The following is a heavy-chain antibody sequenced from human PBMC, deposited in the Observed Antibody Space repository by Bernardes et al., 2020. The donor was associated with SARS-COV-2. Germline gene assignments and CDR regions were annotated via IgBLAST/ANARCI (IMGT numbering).Heavy chain of an antibody. CDR3: ARHGRDCSRGVCKTYYYYGLDV. Sequence: SETLSLTCSVSGGSISYFYWSWIRQTPGKGLEWIGYIYYSGSTEYNPSLKSRVTISVDASQNQVSLRLSSLTAADTAVYYCARHGRDCSRGVCKTYYYYGLDVWGKGTTVTVSS. CDR2: IYYSGST. D-gene: IGHD2-8*01. J-gene: IGHJ6*04. V-gene: IGHV4-59*01. CDR1: GGSISYFY.